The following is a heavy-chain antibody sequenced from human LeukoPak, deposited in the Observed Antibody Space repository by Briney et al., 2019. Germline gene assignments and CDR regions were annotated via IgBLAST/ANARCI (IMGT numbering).Heavy chain of an antibody. V-gene: IGHV3-21*01. D-gene: IGHD3-22*01. J-gene: IGHJ4*02. CDR1: GFTFSSYS. CDR3: ARDSNYYDSSGSAS. CDR2: ISSSSSYI. Sequence: GGPLRLSCAASGFTFSSYSMNWVRQAPGKGLEWVSSISSSSSYIYYADSVKGRFTISRDNAKNSLYLQMNSLRAEDTAVYYCARDSNYYDSSGSASWGQGTLVTVSS.